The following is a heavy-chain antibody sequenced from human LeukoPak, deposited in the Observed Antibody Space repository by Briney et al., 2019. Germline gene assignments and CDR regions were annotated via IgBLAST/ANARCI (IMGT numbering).Heavy chain of an antibody. J-gene: IGHJ6*02. D-gene: IGHD3-22*01. V-gene: IGHV3-30*04. CDR2: ISYDGSNK. Sequence: GGSLRLSCAASGFSFSSYPMHWVRQAPGKGLEWVAVISYDGSNKYYADSVKGRFTISRDNSKNTLYLQMNSLRAEDTAVYYCAKEGYYYDSSGYNYYYGMDVWGQGTTVTVSS. CDR1: GFSFSSYP. CDR3: AKEGYYYDSSGYNYYYGMDV.